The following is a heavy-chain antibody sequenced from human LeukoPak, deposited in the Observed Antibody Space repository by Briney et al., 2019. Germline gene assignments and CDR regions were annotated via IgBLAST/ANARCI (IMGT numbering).Heavy chain of an antibody. CDR3: AREWGRIAVAGGPGY. J-gene: IGHJ4*02. Sequence: GGSLRLSCEVSGFTFSNYGMHWVRQAPGKGLEWLALIWYDGRSKFHAASVKGRFTISRDNSANTLYLQMSSLRVEDTAVYYCAREWGRIAVAGGPGYWGQGARVTVSS. V-gene: IGHV3-33*01. CDR2: IWYDGRSK. CDR1: GFTFSNYG. D-gene: IGHD6-19*01.